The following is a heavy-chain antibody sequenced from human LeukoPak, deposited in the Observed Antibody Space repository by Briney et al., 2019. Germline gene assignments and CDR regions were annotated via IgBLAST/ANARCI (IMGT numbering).Heavy chain of an antibody. D-gene: IGHD3-22*01. CDR3: ARDLGSTGERRYYYDSSGYYYDAFDI. CDR1: GGTFSSYT. J-gene: IGHJ3*02. CDR2: IIPILGIA. Sequence: SVKVSCKASGGTFSSYTISWVRQAPGQGLEWMGRIIPILGIANYAQKFQGRVTITADKSTSTAYMELSSLRSEDTAVYYCARDLGSTGERRYYYDSSGYYYDAFDIWGQGTMVTISS. V-gene: IGHV1-69*04.